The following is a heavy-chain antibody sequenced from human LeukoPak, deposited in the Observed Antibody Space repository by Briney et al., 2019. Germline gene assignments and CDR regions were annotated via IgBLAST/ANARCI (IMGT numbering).Heavy chain of an antibody. Sequence: PGGSLRLSCAASGFTFSSYAMSWVRQAPGKGLEWVSAISGSGGSTYYADSVKGRFTISRDNSKNTLYLQMNRLRAEDTAVYYCAKDAYGGYSYGLIDYWGRGTLVTVSS. CDR3: AKDAYGGYSYGLIDY. D-gene: IGHD5-18*01. CDR2: ISGSGGST. J-gene: IGHJ4*02. V-gene: IGHV3-23*01. CDR1: GFTFSSYA.